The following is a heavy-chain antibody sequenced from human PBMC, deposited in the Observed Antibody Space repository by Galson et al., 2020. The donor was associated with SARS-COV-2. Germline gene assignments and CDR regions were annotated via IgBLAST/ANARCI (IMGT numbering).Heavy chain of an antibody. CDR1: GYTFTDYY. Sequence: ASVTVSCKASGYTFTDYYMHWVRPAPAQGLEWMGWINPNSGGPNYAQTFQGWVTMTRDTSISTAYMELSRLRSDDTAVYYCARESSSRDGDYYYYMDVWGKGTTVTVSS. D-gene: IGHD2-2*01. CDR2: INPNSGGP. CDR3: ARESSSRDGDYYYYMDV. J-gene: IGHJ6*03. V-gene: IGHV1-2*04.